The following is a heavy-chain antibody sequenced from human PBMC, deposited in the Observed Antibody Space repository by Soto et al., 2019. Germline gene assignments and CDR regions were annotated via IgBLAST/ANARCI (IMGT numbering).Heavy chain of an antibody. Sequence: QLQLQESGSGLVKPSQTLSLTCAVSGGSISSGGYSWSWIRQPPGKGLEWIGYIYHSGSTYYNPSLKSRVTISVDRSKNQFSLKLRSVTSADTAVYYCARGEGGAGQNYYYYGMYVWVHGTTFTVSS. CDR1: GGSISSGGYS. CDR3: ARGEGGAGQNYYYYGMYV. V-gene: IGHV4-30-2*01. J-gene: IGHJ6*02. CDR2: IYHSGST.